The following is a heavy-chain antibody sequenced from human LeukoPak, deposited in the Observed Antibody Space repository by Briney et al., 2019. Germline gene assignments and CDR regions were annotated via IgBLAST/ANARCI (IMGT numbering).Heavy chain of an antibody. Sequence: WGSLRLSRAASGFTFSSYEMNWVRQGPGKGLEWVSYISSSGSTIYYADSVKGRFTISRDNAKNSLYLQMNRLRAEDTAVYYCARDQAAVVVVVAATGGSDYWGQGTLVTVSS. CDR2: ISSSGSTI. D-gene: IGHD2-15*01. CDR1: GFTFSSYE. J-gene: IGHJ4*02. V-gene: IGHV3-48*03. CDR3: ARDQAAVVVVVAATGGSDY.